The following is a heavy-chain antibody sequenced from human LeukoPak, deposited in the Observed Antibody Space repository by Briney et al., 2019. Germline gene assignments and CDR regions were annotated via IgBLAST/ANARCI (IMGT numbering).Heavy chain of an antibody. J-gene: IGHJ4*02. CDR2: IYSDNT. Sequence: GGSLRLSCTVSGFTVSSNSMSWVRQAPGKGLEWVSFIYSDNTHYSDSVKGRFTISRDNAKNSLYLQMNSLRAEDTAVYYCASGDSDSSPADYWGQGTLVTVSS. D-gene: IGHD6-13*01. CDR1: GFTVSSNS. CDR3: ASGDSDSSPADY. V-gene: IGHV3-53*01.